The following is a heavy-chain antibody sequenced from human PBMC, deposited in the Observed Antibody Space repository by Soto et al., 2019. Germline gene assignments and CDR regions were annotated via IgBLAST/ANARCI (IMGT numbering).Heavy chain of an antibody. CDR3: ARDQRPPKYYYDSSGPPDAFDI. J-gene: IGHJ3*02. V-gene: IGHV1-18*04. CDR2: ISAYNGNT. D-gene: IGHD3-22*01. CDR1: GYTFTSYG. Sequence: ASVKVSCKXSGYTFTSYGIRWVRQAPGQGLEWMGWISAYNGNTNYADSVKGRFTISRDNAKNSLYLQMNRLRAEDTAVYYCARDQRPPKYYYDSSGPPDAFDIWGQGTMVTVSS.